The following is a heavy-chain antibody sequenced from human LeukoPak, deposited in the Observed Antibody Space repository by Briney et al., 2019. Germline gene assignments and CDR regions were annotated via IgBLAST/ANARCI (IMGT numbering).Heavy chain of an antibody. D-gene: IGHD3-3*01. CDR1: GGSISSGDYY. Sequence: SETLSLTCTVSGGSISSGDYYWGWIRQPPGKGLEWIGYIYYSGSTYYNPSLKSRITISVDTSKNQFSLKLTSVTAADTAVYYCARGSGPFGRLEGAFDIWGQGTMVTVSS. J-gene: IGHJ3*02. V-gene: IGHV4-30-4*02. CDR2: IYYSGST. CDR3: ARGSGPFGRLEGAFDI.